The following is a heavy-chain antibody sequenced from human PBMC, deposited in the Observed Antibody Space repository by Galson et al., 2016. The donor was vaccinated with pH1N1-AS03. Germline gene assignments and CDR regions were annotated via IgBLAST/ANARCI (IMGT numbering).Heavy chain of an antibody. CDR2: IRAKAYNYAT. J-gene: IGHJ5*02. CDR1: GFNFSASA. Sequence: SLRLSCAASGFNFSASAMHWVRQTSGKGLVWIGRIRAKAYNYATEYAAPVRGRFTISKDDSKNTAFLQMNSLKIEDTAVYYCTRHPRRAAGGLGGFDPWGQGTLVTVSS. V-gene: IGHV3-73*01. D-gene: IGHD6-13*01. CDR3: TRHPRRAAGGLGGFDP.